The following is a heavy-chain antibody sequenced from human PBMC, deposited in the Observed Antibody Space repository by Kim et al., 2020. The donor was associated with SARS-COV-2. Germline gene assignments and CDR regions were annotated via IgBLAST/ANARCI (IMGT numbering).Heavy chain of an antibody. CDR1: GFTFKSYG. Sequence: GGSLRLSCTASGFTFKSYGMNWVRQAPGKGLEWVSVISGTGYQKDYANSVRGRFTVTRDNSKNTLYLQMNSLRGEDTALYFCAKEIDNRYGDALDVWGQGTMVTVSP. CDR3: AKEIDNRYGDALDV. CDR2: ISGTGYQK. J-gene: IGHJ3*01. D-gene: IGHD3-9*01. V-gene: IGHV3-23*01.